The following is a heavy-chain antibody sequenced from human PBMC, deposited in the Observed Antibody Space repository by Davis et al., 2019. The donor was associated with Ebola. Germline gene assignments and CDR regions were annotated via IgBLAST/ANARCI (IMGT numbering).Heavy chain of an antibody. D-gene: IGHD1-26*01. J-gene: IGHJ4*02. CDR3: VGEVGTTHY. CDR2: LSGSGDNT. CDR1: GFTFSSYA. V-gene: IGHV3-23*01. Sequence: PGGSLRLSCTASGFTFSSYAMNWVRQAPGKGLEWVSGLSGSGDNTYYANSVLGRFTISRDNSRNTLCLQMNSLRADDTAVYYCVGEVGTTHYWGQGTLVTVSS.